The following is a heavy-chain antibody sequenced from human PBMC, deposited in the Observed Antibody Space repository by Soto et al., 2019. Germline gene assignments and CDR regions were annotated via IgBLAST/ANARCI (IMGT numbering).Heavy chain of an antibody. CDR3: ARDLSCLPPTYYGMDV. D-gene: IGHD2-15*01. Sequence: QVQLVQSGAEVKKPGASVKVSCKASGYTFTSYGISWVRQAPGQGLEWMGWISAYNGNTNYAQKLQGRVTMTTDTSTSTAYMELMSMRSDDTAVYYCARDLSCLPPTYYGMDVWGQGTTVTVSS. V-gene: IGHV1-18*04. CDR2: ISAYNGNT. J-gene: IGHJ6*02. CDR1: GYTFTSYG.